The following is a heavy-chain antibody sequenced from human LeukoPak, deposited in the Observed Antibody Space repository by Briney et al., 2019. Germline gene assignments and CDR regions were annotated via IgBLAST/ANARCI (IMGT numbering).Heavy chain of an antibody. J-gene: IGHJ4*02. Sequence: ASVKVSCKASGGTFSSYAISWVRQAPGQGLEWMGWISAYNGNTNYAQKLQGRVTMTTDTSTSTAYMELRSLRSDDTAVYYCARVRTLAGATVFDYWGQGTLVTVSS. D-gene: IGHD3-16*01. CDR2: ISAYNGNT. CDR1: GGTFSSYA. CDR3: ARVRTLAGATVFDY. V-gene: IGHV1-18*01.